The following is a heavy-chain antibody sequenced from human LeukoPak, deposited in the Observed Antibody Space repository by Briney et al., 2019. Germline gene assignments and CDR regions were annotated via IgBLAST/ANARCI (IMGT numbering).Heavy chain of an antibody. V-gene: IGHV3-53*04. D-gene: IGHD6-19*01. CDR2: IYSAGNT. CDR3: ARGGTPGYSSGRIDY. Sequence: PGGSLRLSCVASGFTVSSNYMSWVRQAPGKGLEWGSVIYSAGNTYYADSVKGRFTISRHNSENTLYLHMNRLRVEDTAVYFCARGGTPGYSSGRIDYWGQGTLVTVSS. CDR1: GFTVSSNY. J-gene: IGHJ4*02.